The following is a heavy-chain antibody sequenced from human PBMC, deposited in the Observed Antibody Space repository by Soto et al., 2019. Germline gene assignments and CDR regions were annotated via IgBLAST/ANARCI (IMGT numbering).Heavy chain of an antibody. Sequence: QITLKESGPTLVKPTQTLTLTCTFSGFSLSTSGVGVGWIRQPPGKALEWLALIYWDDDKRYSPSLKSRLTITKDXHKXHXALTMTNMDPVDTATYYPAHRPHPKHAYGDYASFDYWGQGTLVTVSS. CDR3: AHRPHPKHAYGDYASFDY. CDR2: IYWDDDK. V-gene: IGHV2-5*02. J-gene: IGHJ4*02. D-gene: IGHD4-17*01. CDR1: GFSLSTSGVG.